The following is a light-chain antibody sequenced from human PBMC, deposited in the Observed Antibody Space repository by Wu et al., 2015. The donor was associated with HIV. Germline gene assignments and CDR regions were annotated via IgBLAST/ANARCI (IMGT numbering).Light chain of an antibody. CDR2: DAS. Sequence: EIVLTQSPATLSLSPGERATLSCGASQSVSSSYLAWYQQKPGLAPRLLIYDASSRATGIPDRFSGGGSGTDFTLTISRLEPEDFAVYYCQQYISSPYSFGQGTKLEIK. CDR1: QSVSSSY. CDR3: QQYISSPYS. V-gene: IGKV3D-20*01. J-gene: IGKJ2*03.